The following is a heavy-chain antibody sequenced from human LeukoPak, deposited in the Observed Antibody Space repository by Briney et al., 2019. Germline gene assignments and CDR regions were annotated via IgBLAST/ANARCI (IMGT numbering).Heavy chain of an antibody. V-gene: IGHV4-39*01. Sequence: PSETLSLTCTVSGGSISSSSYYWGWIRQPPGKGLEWIGSIYYSGSTYYNPSLKSRVTISVDTFKNQFSLKLSSVTAADTAVYYCASHITGTTYYYYGMDVWGQGTTVTVSS. CDR2: IYYSGST. J-gene: IGHJ6*02. CDR1: GGSISSSSYY. CDR3: ASHITGTTYYYYGMDV. D-gene: IGHD1-7*01.